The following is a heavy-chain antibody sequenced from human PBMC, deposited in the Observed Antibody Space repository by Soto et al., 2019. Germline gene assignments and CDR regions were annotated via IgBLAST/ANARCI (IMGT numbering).Heavy chain of an antibody. J-gene: IGHJ3*02. V-gene: IGHV3-23*01. CDR3: AKDYYDSSGYYHDAFDI. CDR2: ISGSGGST. D-gene: IGHD3-22*01. Sequence: LSLSCAASGFTFSSYAMSWVRQAPGKGLEWVSAISGSGGSTYYADSVKGRFTISRDNSKNTLYLQMNSLRAEDTAVYYCAKDYYDSSGYYHDAFDIWGQGTMVTVSS. CDR1: GFTFSSYA.